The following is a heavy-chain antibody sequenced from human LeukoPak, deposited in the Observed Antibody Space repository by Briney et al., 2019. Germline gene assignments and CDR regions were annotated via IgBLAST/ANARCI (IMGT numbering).Heavy chain of an antibody. CDR3: AKDRGGVDN. D-gene: IGHD3-16*01. V-gene: IGHV3-43*01. CDR1: GFTFDDYS. J-gene: IGHJ4*02. Sequence: GGSLRLSCAASGFTFDDYSMHWVRQGPGKGLEWVSVISWDGGCTSYADSVKGRFTISRDNSKNSLYLQMNSLRSEDSALYYCAKDRGGVDNWGQGTLVTVSS. CDR2: ISWDGGCT.